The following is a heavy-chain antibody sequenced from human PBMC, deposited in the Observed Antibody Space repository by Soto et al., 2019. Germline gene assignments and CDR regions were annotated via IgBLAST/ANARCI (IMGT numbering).Heavy chain of an antibody. CDR2: ISGSGGST. CDR1: GFTFSSYA. D-gene: IGHD2-21*02. V-gene: IGHV3-23*01. J-gene: IGHJ4*02. Sequence: GGSLRLSCAASGFTFSSYAMSWVRQAPGKGLEWVSAISGSGGSTYYADSVKGRFTISRDNSKNTLYLQMNSLRAEDTAVYYCAKRQGIVVVTVPYYFDYWGQGTLVTVSS. CDR3: AKRQGIVVVTVPYYFDY.